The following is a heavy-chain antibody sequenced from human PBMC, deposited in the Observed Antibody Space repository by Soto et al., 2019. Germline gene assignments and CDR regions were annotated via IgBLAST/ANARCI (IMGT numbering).Heavy chain of an antibody. D-gene: IGHD3-3*02. J-gene: IGHJ4*02. CDR3: AKHLIGGRLQSPFDL. Sequence: SVKVSCKASGGTFSSYAISWVRQAPGQGLEWMGGIIPIFGTANYAQKFQGRVTITADKSTSTAYMELSSLRSEDTAVYYCAKHLIGGRLQSPFDLWGQGTQVTVSS. V-gene: IGHV1-69*06. CDR1: GGTFSSYA. CDR2: IIPIFGTA.